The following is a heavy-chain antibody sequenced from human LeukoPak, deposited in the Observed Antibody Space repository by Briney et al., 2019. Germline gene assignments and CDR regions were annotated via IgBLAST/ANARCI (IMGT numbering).Heavy chain of an antibody. D-gene: IGHD2-2*01. Sequence: ASVKVSCKASGYTFTGYYMHWVRQAPGQGLEWMGWINPNSGGTNYAQKFQGRVTMTRDTSTSTAYMELSRLRSDDTAVYYCAGVPIYQLLLPAAFDIWGQGTMVTVSS. V-gene: IGHV1-2*02. CDR1: GYTFTGYY. CDR2: INPNSGGT. CDR3: AGVPIYQLLLPAAFDI. J-gene: IGHJ3*02.